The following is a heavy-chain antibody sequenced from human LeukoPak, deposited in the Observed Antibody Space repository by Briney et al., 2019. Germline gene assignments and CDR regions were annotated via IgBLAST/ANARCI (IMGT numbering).Heavy chain of an antibody. V-gene: IGHV3-30*03. D-gene: IGHD3-16*01. Sequence: GGALRLSCAASGFSFNNYGMQLVRQAPGKGLEWVAVISYDGSKKYYADSVNGRFSTSKDNSKNTMYLQMHSLRAEDTAVYYCGAGLTWVDYWGQGTMVTVSS. CDR2: ISYDGSKK. J-gene: IGHJ4*02. CDR3: GAGLTWVDY. CDR1: GFSFNNYG.